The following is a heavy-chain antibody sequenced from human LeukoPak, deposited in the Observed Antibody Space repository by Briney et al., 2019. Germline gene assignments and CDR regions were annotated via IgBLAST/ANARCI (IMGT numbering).Heavy chain of an antibody. D-gene: IGHD3-22*01. Sequence: GGSLRLSCAASGFTFSSYGMHWVRQAPGKGLEWVAVIPYDGSNKYYADSVKGRFTISRDNPKNTLYLQMNSLRAEDTAVYYCAKGMIVVVITHFDYWGQGTLVTVSS. CDR3: AKGMIVVVITHFDY. CDR2: IPYDGSNK. J-gene: IGHJ4*02. V-gene: IGHV3-30*18. CDR1: GFTFSSYG.